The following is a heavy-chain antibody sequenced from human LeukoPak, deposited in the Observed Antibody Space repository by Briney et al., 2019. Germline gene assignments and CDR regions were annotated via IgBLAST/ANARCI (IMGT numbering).Heavy chain of an antibody. V-gene: IGHV3-23*01. Sequence: GGSLRLSCAASGFTFSSYGLSWVRQAPGKGLEWVSAISDSGSDTYYADSVKGRFIISKDNSKNTLYLQMNSLRAEDTAVYYCAKRVPYSSSSVYFDSWGQGTLVTVSS. D-gene: IGHD6-6*01. CDR2: ISDSGSDT. CDR3: AKRVPYSSSSVYFDS. CDR1: GFTFSSYG. J-gene: IGHJ4*02.